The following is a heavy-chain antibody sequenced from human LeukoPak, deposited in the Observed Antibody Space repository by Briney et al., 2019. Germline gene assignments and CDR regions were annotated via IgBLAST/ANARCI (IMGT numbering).Heavy chain of an antibody. Sequence: GGSLRLSCVASGFSFRTYAMHWVRQAPGKGLEWLAVISNDETFIHYADSVKGRFTIYKDKSQNTLHLQMDDLKPGDTAIYHCAKCMTTHGRGGFDVWGPGTMVTVSS. CDR2: ISNDETFI. D-gene: IGHD1-14*01. CDR1: GFSFRTYA. J-gene: IGHJ3*01. CDR3: AKCMTTHGRGGFDV. V-gene: IGHV3-30*04.